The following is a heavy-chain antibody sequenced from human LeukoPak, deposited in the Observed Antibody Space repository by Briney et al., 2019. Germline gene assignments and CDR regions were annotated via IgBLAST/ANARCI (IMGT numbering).Heavy chain of an antibody. CDR3: ARGCYYDSSGYYADY. CDR1: GYTFTGYY. V-gene: IGHV1-2*02. J-gene: IGHJ4*02. D-gene: IGHD3-22*01. Sequence: GSVKVSCKASGYTFTGYYMHWVRQAPGQGLELMGWINPNSGGTNYAQKFQGRVTMTRDTSISTAYMELSRLRSDDTAVYYCARGCYYDSSGYYADYWGQGTLITVSS. CDR2: INPNSGGT.